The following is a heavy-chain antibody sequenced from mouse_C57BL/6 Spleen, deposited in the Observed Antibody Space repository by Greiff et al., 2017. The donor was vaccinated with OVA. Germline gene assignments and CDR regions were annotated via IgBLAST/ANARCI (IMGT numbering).Heavy chain of an antibody. CDR3: ARHEVSHGGFAY. V-gene: IGHV5-6*01. CDR1: GFTFSSYG. Sequence: EVHLVESGGDLVKPGGSLKLSCAASGFTFSSYGMSWVRQTPDKRLEWVATISSGGSYTYYPDSVKGRFTISRDNAKNTLYLQMSSLKSEDTAMYYCARHEVSHGGFAYWGQGTLVTVSA. J-gene: IGHJ3*01. D-gene: IGHD2-10*02. CDR2: ISSGGSYT.